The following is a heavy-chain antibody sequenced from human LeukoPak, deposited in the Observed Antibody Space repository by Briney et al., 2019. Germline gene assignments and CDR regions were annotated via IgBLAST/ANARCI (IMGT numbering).Heavy chain of an antibody. V-gene: IGHV5-51*01. J-gene: IGHJ3*02. CDR3: ARLGGWYSSSLGAFHI. CDR2: IYPGDSDT. D-gene: IGHD6-6*01. CDR1: GYSFTSYW. Sequence: RGESLKISCKGSGYSFTSYWIGWVRQMPGKGLEWMGIIYPGDSDTRYSPSFQGQVTISADKSISTAYLQWSSLKASNTAVYFCARLGGWYSSSLGAFHIWGQGTMVTVSS.